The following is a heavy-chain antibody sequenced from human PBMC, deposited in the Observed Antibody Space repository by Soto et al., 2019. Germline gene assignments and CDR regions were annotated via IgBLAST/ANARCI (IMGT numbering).Heavy chain of an antibody. D-gene: IGHD6-13*01. CDR1: GGSISSSSYY. CDR3: ARQVRIAAAGYDY. Sequence: PSETLSLTCTVSGGSISSSSYYWGWIRQPPGKGLEWIGSIYYSGSTYYNPSLKSRVTISVDTSKNQFSLKLSSVTAADTAVYYCARQVRIAAAGYDYWGREPWSPSPQ. CDR2: IYYSGST. J-gene: IGHJ4*02. V-gene: IGHV4-39*01.